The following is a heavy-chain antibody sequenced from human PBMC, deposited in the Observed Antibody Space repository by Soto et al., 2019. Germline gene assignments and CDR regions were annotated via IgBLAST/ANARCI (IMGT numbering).Heavy chain of an antibody. CDR2: IVVGSGNT. J-gene: IGHJ5*02. V-gene: IGHV1-58*01. Sequence: KVSCKASGFTFTSSAVQGGRQARGQRLEWIGWIVVGSGNTNYAQKFQERVTITRDMSTSTAYMELSSLRSEDTAVYYCAAADYDYVWGTFNWFDPWGQGTLVTVSS. CDR1: GFTFTSSA. CDR3: AAADYDYVWGTFNWFDP. D-gene: IGHD3-16*01.